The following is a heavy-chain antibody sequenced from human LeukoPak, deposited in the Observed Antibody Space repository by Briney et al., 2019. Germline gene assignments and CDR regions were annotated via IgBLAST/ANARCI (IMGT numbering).Heavy chain of an antibody. D-gene: IGHD2-15*01. CDR2: INSDGSST. Sequence: GGSLRLSCAASGFTFSSYWMHWVRQAPGKGLVWVSRINSDGSSTSYADSVKGRFTISRDNSKNTLYLQMNSLRAEDTAVYYCAKAAGGIVVVVAAINYWGQGTLVTVSS. V-gene: IGHV3-74*01. J-gene: IGHJ4*02. CDR3: AKAAGGIVVVVAAINY. CDR1: GFTFSSYW.